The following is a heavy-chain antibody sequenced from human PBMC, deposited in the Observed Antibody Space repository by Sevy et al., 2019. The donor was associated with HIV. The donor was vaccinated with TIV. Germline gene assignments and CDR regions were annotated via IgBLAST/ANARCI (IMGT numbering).Heavy chain of an antibody. CDR2: IRSDSSVM. CDR1: GFRFSDEP. Sequence: GGSLRLSCVASGFRFSDEPMNWVRQAPGKGLEWISNIRSDSSVMSYADTVRGRFTVSRDNARNSLSPQLNSLRDEDTALYYCVRDTRFGFDYWGQGTLVTVSS. D-gene: IGHD3-3*01. V-gene: IGHV3-48*02. J-gene: IGHJ4*02. CDR3: VRDTRFGFDY.